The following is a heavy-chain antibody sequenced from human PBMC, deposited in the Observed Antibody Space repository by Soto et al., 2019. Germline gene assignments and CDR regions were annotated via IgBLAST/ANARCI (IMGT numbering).Heavy chain of an antibody. CDR1: GFIFSSYS. CDR2: INSNSYI. V-gene: IGHV3-21*01. CDR3: ARDRVRYGDYSIDY. D-gene: IGHD4-17*01. Sequence: PGGSLRLSCAASGFIFSSYSMTWVRQPPGKGLEWVASINSNSYIYYADSVKGRFTISRDNAKTSLYLQMNSLRAEDTAVYYCARDRVRYGDYSIDYWGQGTLVTVSS. J-gene: IGHJ4*02.